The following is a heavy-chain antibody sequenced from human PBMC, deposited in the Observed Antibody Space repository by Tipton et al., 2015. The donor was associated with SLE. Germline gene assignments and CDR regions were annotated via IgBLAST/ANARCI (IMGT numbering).Heavy chain of an antibody. Sequence: SLRLSCAASGFTFSSYGMHWVRQAPGKGLEWVAVISYDGSNKYYADSVKGRFTISRDNSNNTLYLQMNSLRAEDTAVYYCAKNTGDIVVVPAAIPLMSGMDVWGQGTTVTVSS. CDR3: AKNTGDIVVVPAAIPLMSGMDV. CDR2: ISYDGSNK. V-gene: IGHV3-30*18. J-gene: IGHJ6*02. D-gene: IGHD2-2*02. CDR1: GFTFSSYG.